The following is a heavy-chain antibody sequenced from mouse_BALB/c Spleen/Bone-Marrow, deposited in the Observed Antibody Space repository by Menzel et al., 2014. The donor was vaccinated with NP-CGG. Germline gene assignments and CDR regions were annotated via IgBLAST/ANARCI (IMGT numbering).Heavy chain of an antibody. D-gene: IGHD1-1*01. Sequence: DVKLVESGGGLVQPGGSRKLSCAASGFTFSSFDMHWVRQAPEKGLEWVAYISSGSSTVYYADKVMGRFTISRDNPKNTLFLQMTNLRSEDTAMYYCARSGSSSGYFDYWGQGTTLTVSS. J-gene: IGHJ2*01. CDR1: GFTFSSFD. CDR2: ISSGSSTV. V-gene: IGHV5-17*02. CDR3: ARSGSSSGYFDY.